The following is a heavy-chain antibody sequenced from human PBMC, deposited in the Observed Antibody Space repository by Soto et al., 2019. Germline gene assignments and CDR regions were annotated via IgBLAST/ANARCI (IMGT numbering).Heavy chain of an antibody. CDR2: IYPGDSDT. Sequence: PGESLKISCKGSGYSFTSYWIGWVRQMPGKGLEWMGIIYPGDSDTRYSPSFQGQVTISADKSISTAYLQWSSLKASDTAMYYCARHHHYGSGSYLSYYYYYGMDVWGQGTTVTVSS. D-gene: IGHD3-10*01. CDR3: ARHHHYGSGSYLSYYYYYGMDV. CDR1: GYSFTSYW. V-gene: IGHV5-51*01. J-gene: IGHJ6*02.